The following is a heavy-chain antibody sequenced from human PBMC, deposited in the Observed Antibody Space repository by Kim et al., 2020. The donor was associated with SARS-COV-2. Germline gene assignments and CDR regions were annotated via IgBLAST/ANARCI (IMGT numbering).Heavy chain of an antibody. V-gene: IGHV3-66*01. CDR1: GFSVSNYY. J-gene: IGHJ5*02. CDR3: ARDQVDGYWS. CDR2: IWIGGHT. D-gene: IGHD5-18*01. Sequence: GGSLRLSCAASGFSVSNYYMSWVRQAQGKGLEWISVIWIGGHTHYADSVKGRFTISRDNSKNAVFLQMNSLRAEDTAVYYCARDQVDGYWSWGQGTLVTVSS.